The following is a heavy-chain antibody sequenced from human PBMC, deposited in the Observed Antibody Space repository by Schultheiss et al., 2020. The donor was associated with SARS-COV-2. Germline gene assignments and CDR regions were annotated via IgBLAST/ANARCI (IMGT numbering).Heavy chain of an antibody. D-gene: IGHD3-10*01. Sequence: SETLSLTCVVYGGSFSGYYWSWIRQPPGKGLEWIGSIYHSGSTYYNPSLKSRVTISVDTSKNQFSLKLSSVTAADTAVYYCARGKGSMDVWGQGTTVTVSS. CDR2: IYHSGST. J-gene: IGHJ6*02. CDR1: GGSFSGYY. V-gene: IGHV4-34*01. CDR3: ARGKGSMDV.